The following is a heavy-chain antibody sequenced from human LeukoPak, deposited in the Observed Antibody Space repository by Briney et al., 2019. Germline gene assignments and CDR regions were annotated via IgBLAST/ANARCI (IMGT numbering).Heavy chain of an antibody. CDR1: GGSFSGYY. CDR3: ARRKVRGVIDY. V-gene: IGHV4-34*01. Sequence: SETLSLTCAVYGGSFSGYYWSWIRQPPGKGLEWIGEINHSGSTNYNPSLRSRVTISVDTSKNQFSLKLSSVTAADTAVYYCARRKVRGVIDYWGQGTLVTVSS. J-gene: IGHJ4*02. D-gene: IGHD3-10*01. CDR2: INHSGST.